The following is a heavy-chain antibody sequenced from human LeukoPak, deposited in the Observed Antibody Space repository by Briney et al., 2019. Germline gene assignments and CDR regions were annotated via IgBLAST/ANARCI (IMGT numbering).Heavy chain of an antibody. J-gene: IGHJ4*02. CDR2: INPSGAGT. Sequence: ASVKVSCKSSGYTFTNHYMHWVRQAPGQGLEWMGIINPSGAGTNYAQKFQGRVTLTRDTSTNTLYMELSSLRSEDTAVCFCVRSYCDGDCQGRAYYFDYWGQGTLVTVSS. V-gene: IGHV1-46*01. CDR1: GYTFTNHY. D-gene: IGHD2-21*02. CDR3: VRSYCDGDCQGRAYYFDY.